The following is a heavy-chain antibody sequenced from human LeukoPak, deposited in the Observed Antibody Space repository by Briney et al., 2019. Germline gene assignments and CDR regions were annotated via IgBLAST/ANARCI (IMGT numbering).Heavy chain of an antibody. Sequence: SVKVSCKASGGTFSSYAISWVRQAPGQGLEWMGGIIPIFGTANYAQKFQGRVTITADESTSTAYMELSSLRSEDTAVYYCASSSWYLSGAFDIWGQGTVVTVSS. J-gene: IGHJ3*02. V-gene: IGHV1-69*13. CDR2: IIPIFGTA. CDR3: ASSSWYLSGAFDI. CDR1: GGTFSSYA. D-gene: IGHD6-13*01.